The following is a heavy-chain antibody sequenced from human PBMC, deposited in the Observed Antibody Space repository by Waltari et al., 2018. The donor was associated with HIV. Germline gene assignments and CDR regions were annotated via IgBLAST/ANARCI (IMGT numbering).Heavy chain of an antibody. Sequence: QVQLQQWGAGLLKPSETLSLTCAVYGGSFSGYYWSWIRQAPGKGLVWIGEINHSGSTNYNPSLKGRVTVSADMSKNQFSLKLSSVTAADTAVYYCARGRMGVIGKYCTGGSCFFDYWSQGTLVSVS. D-gene: IGHD2-8*02. CDR3: ARGRMGVIGKYCTGGSCFFDY. J-gene: IGHJ4*02. V-gene: IGHV4-34*02. CDR2: INHSGST. CDR1: GGSFSGYY.